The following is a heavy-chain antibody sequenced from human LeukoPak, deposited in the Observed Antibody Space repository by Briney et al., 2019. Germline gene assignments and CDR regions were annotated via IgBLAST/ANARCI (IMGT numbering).Heavy chain of an antibody. CDR2: IIPILGIA. CDR1: GGTFSSYA. Sequence: GSPVKVSCKASGGTFSSYAISWVRQAPGQGLEWMGRIIPILGIANYAQKFQGRVTITADKSTSTAYMELSSLRSEDTAVYYCARDPSSGSYPAWDYWGQGTLVTVSS. D-gene: IGHD3-10*01. CDR3: ARDPSSGSYPAWDY. J-gene: IGHJ4*02. V-gene: IGHV1-69*04.